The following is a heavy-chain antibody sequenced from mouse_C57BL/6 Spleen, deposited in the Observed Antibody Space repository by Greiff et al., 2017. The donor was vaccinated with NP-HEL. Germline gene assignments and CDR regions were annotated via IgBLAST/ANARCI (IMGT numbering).Heavy chain of an antibody. CDR3: ARGGDYDSAWFAY. V-gene: IGHV1-80*01. CDR1: GYAFSSYW. Sequence: VQVVESGAELVKPGASVKISCKASGYAFSSYWMNWVKQRPGKGLEWIGQIYPGDGDTNYNGKFKGKATLTADKSSSTAYMQLSSLTSEDSAVYFCARGGDYDSAWFAYWGQGTLVTVSA. J-gene: IGHJ3*01. CDR2: IYPGDGDT. D-gene: IGHD2-4*01.